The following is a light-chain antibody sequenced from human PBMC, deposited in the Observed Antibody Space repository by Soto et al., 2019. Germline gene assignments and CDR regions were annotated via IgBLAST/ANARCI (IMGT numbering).Light chain of an antibody. J-gene: IGKJ4*01. CDR2: KAS. CDR1: QSISSW. CDR3: QQYDCYVLT. V-gene: IGKV1-5*03. Sequence: DIQMTQSPSTLSASVGDRVTITCRASQSISSWLAWYQQKPGKAPKLLIYKASSLESGVPSRSSGSGSGTEFNLTISSLQPEDFATYYCQQYDCYVLTFGGGPKVEIK.